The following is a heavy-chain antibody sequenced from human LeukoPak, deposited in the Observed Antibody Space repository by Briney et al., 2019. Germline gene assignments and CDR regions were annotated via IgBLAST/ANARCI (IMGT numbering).Heavy chain of an antibody. CDR2: IYYSGST. CDR3: ARAAYYDILTGYLDAFDI. CDR1: GGSISSYY. Sequence: PSETLSLTCTVSGGSISSYYWSWIRQPPGKGLEWIGYIYYSGSTNYNPSLKSRVTISVDTSKNQFSLKLSSVTAADTAVYYCARAAYYDILTGYLDAFDIWGQGTMVTVSS. D-gene: IGHD3-9*01. V-gene: IGHV4-59*01. J-gene: IGHJ3*02.